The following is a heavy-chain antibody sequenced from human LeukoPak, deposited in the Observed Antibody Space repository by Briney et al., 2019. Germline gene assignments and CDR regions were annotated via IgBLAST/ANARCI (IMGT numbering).Heavy chain of an antibody. V-gene: IGHV1-2*02. J-gene: IGHJ4*02. CDR1: GYTFTGYY. CDR3: ASDSGSPYYFDY. Sequence: ASVKVSCKASGYTFTGYYMHWVRQAPGQGLEWMGWINPNIGGTNYAQKFQGRVTMTRDTSISTAYMELSRLRSDDTAGYYCASDSGSPYYFDYWGQGTLVTVSS. D-gene: IGHD1-26*01. CDR2: INPNIGGT.